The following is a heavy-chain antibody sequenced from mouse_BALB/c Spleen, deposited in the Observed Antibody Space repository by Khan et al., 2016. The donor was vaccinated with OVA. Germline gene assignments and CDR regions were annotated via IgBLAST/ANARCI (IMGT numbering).Heavy chain of an antibody. D-gene: IGHD2-3*01. CDR2: IWGDGGT. CDR1: GFSLTRYG. CDR3: VKQVYDPRYARDY. V-gene: IGHV2-3*01. J-gene: IGHJ4*01. Sequence: QVQLKQSGPALVAPSPSLSITCTVSGFSLTRYGVNWVRQPPGKGLEWLGVIWGDGGTNYHSVLIYRLRISKDTSKSKDFCKLNSLQNDDTAPYSCVKQVYDPRYARDYWGQGTAVTVSS.